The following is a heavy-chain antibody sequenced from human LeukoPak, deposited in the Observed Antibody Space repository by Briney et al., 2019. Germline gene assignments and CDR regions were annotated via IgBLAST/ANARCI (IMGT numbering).Heavy chain of an antibody. V-gene: IGHV3-23*01. Sequence: GGSLRLSCAASGFTFRSYAMSCVRQAPGKGLEWVSAISGSGDSTYYADSVKGRFTISRDNSKNTLYLQMNSLRAEDTAVYYCAKDHSYGSGSLLLPYYWGQGTLVTVSS. CDR3: AKDHSYGSGSLLLPYY. CDR1: GFTFRSYA. J-gene: IGHJ4*02. D-gene: IGHD3-10*01. CDR2: ISGSGDST.